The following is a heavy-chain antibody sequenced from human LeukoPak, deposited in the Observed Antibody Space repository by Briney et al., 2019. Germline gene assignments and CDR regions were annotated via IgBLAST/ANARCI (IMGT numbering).Heavy chain of an antibody. Sequence: ASVKVSCKASGYTFTSYGISWVRQAPGQGLEWMGWISAYNGNTNYAQKLQGRVTMTTDTSTSTAYMELRSLRSDDTAVYYCARDSVPYYYESSGFDYWGQGTLVTVSS. CDR2: ISAYNGNT. J-gene: IGHJ4*02. CDR3: ARDSVPYYYESSGFDY. CDR1: GYTFTSYG. D-gene: IGHD3-22*01. V-gene: IGHV1-18*01.